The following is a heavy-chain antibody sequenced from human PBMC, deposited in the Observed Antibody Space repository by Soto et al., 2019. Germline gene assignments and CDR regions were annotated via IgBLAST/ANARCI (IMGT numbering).Heavy chain of an antibody. CDR3: ARDRYSSGWYRY. V-gene: IGHV1-3*01. CDR1: GYTFTSYA. D-gene: IGHD6-19*01. Sequence: ASVKVSCTASGYTFTSYAMHWVRQAPGQRLEWMGWINAIYGTTNYAQKFQGRVTITGDESASTAYMELSSLRSEDTAVYYCARDRYSSGWYRYWGQETLVTVSS. J-gene: IGHJ4*02. CDR2: INAIYGTT.